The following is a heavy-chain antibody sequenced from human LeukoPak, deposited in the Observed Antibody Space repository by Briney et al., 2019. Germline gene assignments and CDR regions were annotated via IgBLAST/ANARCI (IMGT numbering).Heavy chain of an antibody. CDR1: GFTFSRSW. CDR3: ARDKIVGATYFDY. CDR2: IKQDGSKN. Sequence: GGSLRLSCAASGFTFSRSWMHWVRQAPGKGLEWVANIKQDGSKNYYVESVKGRFTISRDNAKNSLYLQMNSLRVEDTAVYYCARDKIVGATYFDYWGQGTLVTVSS. V-gene: IGHV3-7*01. D-gene: IGHD1-26*01. J-gene: IGHJ4*02.